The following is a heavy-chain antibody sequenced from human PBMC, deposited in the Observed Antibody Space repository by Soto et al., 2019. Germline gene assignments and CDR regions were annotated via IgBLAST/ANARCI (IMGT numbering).Heavy chain of an antibody. D-gene: IGHD3-22*01. V-gene: IGHV3-73*02. CDR1: GFTFSGSA. CDR3: TSSALIDYYYYYGMDV. J-gene: IGHJ6*02. Sequence: EVRLVESGGGLVQPGGSLKLSCAASGFTFSGSAMHWVRQASGKGLEWVGRIRSKANSYATAYAASVKGRFTISRDDSKNTAYLQMNSLKTEDTAVYYCTSSALIDYYYYYGMDVWGQGTTVTVSS. CDR2: IRSKANSYAT.